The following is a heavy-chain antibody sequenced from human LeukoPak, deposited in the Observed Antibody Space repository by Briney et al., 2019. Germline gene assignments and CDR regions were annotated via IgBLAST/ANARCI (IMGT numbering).Heavy chain of an antibody. J-gene: IGHJ5*02. V-gene: IGHV4-39*01. CDR2: IYYSGST. CDR1: GGSISSSSYY. CDR3: ARHRGDERLPNWFDP. Sequence: PSETLSLTCTVSGGSISSSSYYWGWIRQPPGKGLEWIGSIYYSGSTYYNPSLKSRVTISVDTSKNQFSLKLSSVTAADTAVYYCARHRGDERLPNWFDPWGQGTLVTVSS. D-gene: IGHD2-21*01.